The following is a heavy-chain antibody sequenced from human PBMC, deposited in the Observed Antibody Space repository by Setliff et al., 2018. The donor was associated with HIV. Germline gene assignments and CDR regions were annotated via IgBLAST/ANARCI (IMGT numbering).Heavy chain of an antibody. CDR2: INPSVGNT. V-gene: IGHV1-46*01. J-gene: IGHJ3*01. CDR1: GYTFTSYY. CDR3: VRVAMVRGNIIGAFDL. D-gene: IGHD3-10*01. Sequence: ASVKVSCKASGYTFTSYYIHWVRQAPGQGLEWMGIINPSVGNTDYAQKFQTRVTMTRDASTRNVYMDLGSLTSNDTAIYYCVRVAMVRGNIIGAFDLWGQGSRVTVS.